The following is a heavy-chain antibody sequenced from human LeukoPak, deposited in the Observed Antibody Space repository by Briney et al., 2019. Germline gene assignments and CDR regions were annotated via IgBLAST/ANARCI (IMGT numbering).Heavy chain of an antibody. V-gene: IGHV3-74*01. CDR3: ARGISMDV. CDR1: GFTFNNHL. CDR2: IKTDGSVT. J-gene: IGHJ6*02. Sequence: GGSLRLSCAVSGFTFNNHLMHWVRQAPGKGLVWVSRIKTDGSVTNYADSVEGRFTISRDNAKNTLYLQMNSLRVEDTAVYYCARGISMDVWGQGTTVTVSS.